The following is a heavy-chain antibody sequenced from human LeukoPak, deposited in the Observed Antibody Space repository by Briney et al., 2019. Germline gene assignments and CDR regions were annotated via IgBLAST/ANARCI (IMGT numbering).Heavy chain of an antibody. V-gene: IGHV1-69*04. Sequence: SVKVSCKASGGTFSSYAISWVRQAPGQGVEWMGRIIPIFGIANYAQKFPGRVTITADKSTSTAYMELSSLRSEDTAVYYCARDSDVVVPAASTGYSFDLWGQGTLVTVSS. CDR2: IIPIFGIA. D-gene: IGHD2-2*01. J-gene: IGHJ5*02. CDR3: ARDSDVVVPAASTGYSFDL. CDR1: GGTFSSYA.